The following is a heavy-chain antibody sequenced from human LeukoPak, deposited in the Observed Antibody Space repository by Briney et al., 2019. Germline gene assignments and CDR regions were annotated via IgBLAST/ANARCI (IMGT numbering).Heavy chain of an antibody. D-gene: IGHD3-22*01. CDR3: ARGDDSGYYDYFDY. J-gene: IGHJ4*02. Sequence: SGGSLRLSCAASGFTFSSYWMNWVRQAPGKGLVWVSRIASDGSSTTYADSVKGRFSISRDNAKNTLYLQMNSLRAEDTAVYYCARGDDSGYYDYFDYWGQGALVTVSS. CDR2: IASDGSST. CDR1: GFTFSSYW. V-gene: IGHV3-74*01.